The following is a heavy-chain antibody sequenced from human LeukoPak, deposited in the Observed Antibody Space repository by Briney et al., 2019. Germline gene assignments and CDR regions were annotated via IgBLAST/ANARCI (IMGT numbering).Heavy chain of an antibody. V-gene: IGHV3-23*01. D-gene: IGHD2-2*01. CDR3: VKDSSTTSWYFAFDV. Sequence: GSLRLSCAASGLIFSSYAMTWVRQAPGKGLEWVSSFGLYGGTTHYADSVKGRFTISRDNSKNTLSLKLTSLRADDTAVYYCVKDSSTTSWYFAFDVWGQGTMVAVSS. CDR1: GLIFSSYA. J-gene: IGHJ3*01. CDR2: FGLYGGTT.